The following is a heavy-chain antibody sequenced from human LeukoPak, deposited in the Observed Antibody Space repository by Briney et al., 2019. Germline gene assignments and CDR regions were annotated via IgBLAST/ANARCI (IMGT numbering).Heavy chain of an antibody. J-gene: IGHJ4*02. V-gene: IGHV3-7*03. CDR3: AKDGIAAAGPFDY. Sequence: GGSLRLSCAASGFTFSSYWMSWVRQAPGKGLEWVANIKQDGSEKYYVDSVKGRFTISRDNAKNSLYLQMNSLRAEDTALYYCAKDGIAAAGPFDYWGQGTLVTVSS. CDR1: GFTFSSYW. CDR2: IKQDGSEK. D-gene: IGHD6-13*01.